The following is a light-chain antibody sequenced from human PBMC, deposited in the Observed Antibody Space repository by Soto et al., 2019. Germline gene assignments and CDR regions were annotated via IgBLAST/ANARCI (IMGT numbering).Light chain of an antibody. V-gene: IGKV3-15*01. CDR3: QQYNNWPPVT. Sequence: EIVMTQSPATLSVSPGERATLSCRASQSVSSNLAWYQQKPGQAPRLLIYGASTRATGIPARFSGSGSGTEFTLTISRLQSEDVAVYYCQQYNNWPPVTFGGGTKVEIK. J-gene: IGKJ4*01. CDR1: QSVSSN. CDR2: GAS.